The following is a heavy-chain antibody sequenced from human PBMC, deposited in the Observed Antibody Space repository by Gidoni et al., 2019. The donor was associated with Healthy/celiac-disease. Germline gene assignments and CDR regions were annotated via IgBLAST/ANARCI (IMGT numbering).Heavy chain of an antibody. CDR1: GGSFSGYY. V-gene: IGHV4-34*01. CDR2: INHSGST. J-gene: IGHJ5*02. Sequence: QVQLQQWGAGLLTPSETLSLTCSVYGGSFSGYYWSWIRQPPGKGLEWIAEINHSGSTNYNPSLKSRVTISVDTSKNQFSLKLSSVTAADTAVYYCARGHRIAARPGWFDPWGQGTLVTVSS. CDR3: ARGHRIAARPGWFDP. D-gene: IGHD6-6*01.